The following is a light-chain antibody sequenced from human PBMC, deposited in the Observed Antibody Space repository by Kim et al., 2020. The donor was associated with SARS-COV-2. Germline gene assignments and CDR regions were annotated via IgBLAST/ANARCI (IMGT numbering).Light chain of an antibody. V-gene: IGKV1-9*01. CDR3: QQFNSYPLT. J-gene: IGKJ4*01. Sequence: GDRVTITCRASQSISSYLVWFQQKPGKAPKLLIYAASTLQSGVPSRFSGSVSGTEFTLTISSLQPEDFATYYCQQFNSYPLTFGGGTKVDIK. CDR1: QSISSY. CDR2: AAS.